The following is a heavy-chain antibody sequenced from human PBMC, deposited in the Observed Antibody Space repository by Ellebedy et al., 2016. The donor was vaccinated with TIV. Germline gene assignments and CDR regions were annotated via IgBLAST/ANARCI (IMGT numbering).Heavy chain of an antibody. J-gene: IGHJ6*02. CDR2: IYYSGST. CDR1: GGSISSYY. V-gene: IGHV4-59*01. Sequence: MPSETLSLTCTVSGGSISSYYWSWIRQPAGKGLEWIGYIYYSGSTNYNPSLKSRVTISVDTSKNQFSLKLSSVTAADTAVYYCARNTLPYGMDVWGQGTTVTVSS. CDR3: ARNTLPYGMDV.